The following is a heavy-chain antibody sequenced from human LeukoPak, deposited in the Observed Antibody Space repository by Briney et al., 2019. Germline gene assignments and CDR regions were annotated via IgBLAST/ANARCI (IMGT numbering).Heavy chain of an antibody. D-gene: IGHD6-6*01. J-gene: IGHJ6*03. CDR3: ARAIAARRRYYYYYMDV. CDR2: MNPNSGNT. V-gene: IGHV1-8*03. Sequence: ASVKVSCKASGYTFTSYDINWVRQATGQGLEWMGWMNPNSGNTGYAQKFQGRVTITRNTSISTAYMELSSLRSEDTAVYYCARAIAARRRYYYYYMDVWGKGTTVTVSS. CDR1: GYTFTSYD.